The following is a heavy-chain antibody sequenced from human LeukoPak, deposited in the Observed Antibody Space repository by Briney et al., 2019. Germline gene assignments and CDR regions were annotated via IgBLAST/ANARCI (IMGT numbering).Heavy chain of an antibody. CDR2: ISGSGGST. Sequence: GGSLRLSCAASGFTFSSYGMSWVRQAPGKGLEWVSAISGSGGSTYYADSVKGRFTISRDNSKNTLYLQMNSLRAEDTAVYYCARDHLLYDSSGYYSYWGQGTLVTVSS. V-gene: IGHV3-23*01. J-gene: IGHJ4*02. CDR3: ARDHLLYDSSGYYSY. CDR1: GFTFSSYG. D-gene: IGHD3-22*01.